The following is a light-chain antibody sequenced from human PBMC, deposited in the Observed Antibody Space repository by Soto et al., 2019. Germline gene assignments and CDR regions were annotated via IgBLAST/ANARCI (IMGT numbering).Light chain of an antibody. CDR2: LNSDGSH. J-gene: IGLJ3*02. CDR3: QTWDTGIL. V-gene: IGLV4-69*01. Sequence: QLVLTQSPSASASLGASVKLTCTLSRGHSSYAIAWHQQQPEKGTRYLMKLNSDGSHNKWDGIPDRFSGSSSGAERYLAISSLQSEDEADYYCQTWDTGILFGGGTKLTVL. CDR1: RGHSSYA.